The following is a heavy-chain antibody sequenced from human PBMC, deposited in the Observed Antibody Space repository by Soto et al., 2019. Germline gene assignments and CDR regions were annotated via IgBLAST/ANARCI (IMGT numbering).Heavy chain of an antibody. J-gene: IGHJ4*02. CDR3: AREYGDDAVGFFDY. V-gene: IGHV1-2*04. Sequence: QVQLVQSGAEVKKPGASVKVSCKASGYTFTGYYMHWVRQAPGQGLEWMGWINPNSGGTNYAQQCQGWVNMTSDPSISTAYMELSRLRSDDTAVYYCAREYGDDAVGFFDYWGQGTLVTVSS. D-gene: IGHD4-17*01. CDR2: INPNSGGT. CDR1: GYTFTGYY.